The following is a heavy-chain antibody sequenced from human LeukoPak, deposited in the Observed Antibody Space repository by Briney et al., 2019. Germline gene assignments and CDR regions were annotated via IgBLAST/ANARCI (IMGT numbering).Heavy chain of an antibody. V-gene: IGHV3-30*02. D-gene: IGHD3-3*01. J-gene: IGHJ4*02. CDR2: VRFDQSAT. CDR1: GFNFSIYG. CDR3: VKDQGECPGSRCYLRFLEY. Sequence: GGSLRLSCAASGFNFSIYGMHWVREAPGKGLEWVTFVRFDQSATVYADSVQGRFAISRDNSKNTVYLQMNSLRVEDTALYFCVKDQGECPGSRCYLRFLEYWGQGTLVIVSS.